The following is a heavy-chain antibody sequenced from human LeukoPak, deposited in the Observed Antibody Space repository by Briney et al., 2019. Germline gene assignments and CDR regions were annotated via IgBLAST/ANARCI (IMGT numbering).Heavy chain of an antibody. CDR3: ARHSYGYVRIFDY. J-gene: IGHJ4*02. D-gene: IGHD5-18*01. V-gene: IGHV4-4*09. Sequence: SDTLSLTCTLSGGHISSYYWMCIPQPPGKGLEGIGYIYASGSTNYNPSLKSRVTISVDTSKNQFSLKLSSVTAAETAVYYCARHSYGYVRIFDYWGQGTLVTVSS. CDR1: GGHISSYY. CDR2: IYASGST.